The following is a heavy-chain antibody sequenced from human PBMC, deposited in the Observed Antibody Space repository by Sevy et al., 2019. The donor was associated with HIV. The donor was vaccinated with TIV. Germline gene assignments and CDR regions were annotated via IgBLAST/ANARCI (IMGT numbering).Heavy chain of an antibody. CDR1: GFAFYDNS. Sequence: GGSLRLSCAASGFAFYDNSMSWIHQAPGKELEWVATLSFGCGKINYADSVKGRFTISRDNSKNSFYLQMDNLRVEDTALYYCVREGCTRPHDYWGQGTRVTVSS. CDR3: VREGCTRPHDY. J-gene: IGHJ4*02. D-gene: IGHD2-8*01. V-gene: IGHV3-23*01. CDR2: LSFGCGKI.